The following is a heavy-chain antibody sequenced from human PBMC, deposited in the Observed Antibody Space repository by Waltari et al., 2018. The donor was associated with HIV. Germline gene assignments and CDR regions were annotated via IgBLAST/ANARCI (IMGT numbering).Heavy chain of an antibody. V-gene: IGHV4-39*01. J-gene: IGHJ5*02. CDR3: ARRAVVVTAKGPFDP. CDR2: ISYSGST. CDR1: GDSISSSCYY. D-gene: IGHD2-21*02. Sequence: LQLQESGPGLVKPSATLSLTCTVSGDSISSSCYYWGWIRQPPGKGLEWIGSISYSGSTYYNPSLKSRVTISVDTSKNQFSLKLSSVTAADTAVYYCARRAVVVTAKGPFDPWGQGTLVTVSS.